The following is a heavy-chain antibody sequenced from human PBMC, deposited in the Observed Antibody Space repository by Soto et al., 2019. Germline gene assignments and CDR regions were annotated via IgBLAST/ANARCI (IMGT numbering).Heavy chain of an antibody. CDR3: TPDTVTTGAFDY. CDR1: GFTFSNAW. Sequence: EVQLVESGGGLVKPGGSLRLSCAASGFTFSNAWMSWVRQAPGKGLEWVGRIKSKTDGGTTDYAAPVKGRFTISRDDSKNTLYLQMSSLKTEDTAVYYCTPDTVTTGAFDYWGQGTLVTVSS. CDR2: IKSKTDGGTT. J-gene: IGHJ4*02. D-gene: IGHD4-17*01. V-gene: IGHV3-15*01.